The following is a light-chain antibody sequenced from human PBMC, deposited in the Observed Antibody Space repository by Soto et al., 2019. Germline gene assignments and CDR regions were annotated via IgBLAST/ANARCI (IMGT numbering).Light chain of an antibody. J-gene: IGLJ2*01. Sequence: QSVLTQPPSVSGAPGQGVTISCIGSSSNIGAGYDVHWYQQVSGTARKLLLYGNSNRPSGVPDRFSGSKSGTSASLAIIGLHPEDEADYYCQSYDNSLSGVLFGGETKLTVL. V-gene: IGLV1-40*01. CDR1: SSNIGAGYD. CDR2: GNS. CDR3: QSYDNSLSGVL.